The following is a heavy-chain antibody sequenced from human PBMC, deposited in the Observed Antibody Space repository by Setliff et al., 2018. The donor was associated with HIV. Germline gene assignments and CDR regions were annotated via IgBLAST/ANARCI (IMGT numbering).Heavy chain of an antibody. V-gene: IGHV1-18*04. CDR1: GYTFTDYY. D-gene: IGHD3-22*01. Sequence: ASVKVSCKASGYTFTDYYMHWMRQAPGQGLEWMGWISAYNGNTNYAQKLQGRVTMTTDTSTSTAYMELRSLRSDDTAVYYCARDGDDSSEIPEYFQHWGQGTLVTVSS. CDR2: ISAYNGNT. J-gene: IGHJ1*01. CDR3: ARDGDDSSEIPEYFQH.